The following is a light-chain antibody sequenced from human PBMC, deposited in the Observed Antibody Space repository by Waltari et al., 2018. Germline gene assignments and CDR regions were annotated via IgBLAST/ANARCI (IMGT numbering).Light chain of an antibody. V-gene: IGLV2-14*03. CDR2: DVN. CDR1: SGDVGGYDY. CDR3: ISYTSTTTYVV. Sequence: QSALTQPAPVSASPGQSITISCTGTSGDVGGYDYVPWYQQHPGKAPQPIIYDVNKRPSGVSHRFSASKSGNTASLTIFGLQAEDEADYYCISYTSTTTYVVVGGGTKLTVL. J-gene: IGLJ2*01.